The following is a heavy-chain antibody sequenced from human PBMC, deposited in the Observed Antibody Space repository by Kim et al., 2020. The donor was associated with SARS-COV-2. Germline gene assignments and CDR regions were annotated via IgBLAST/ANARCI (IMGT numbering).Heavy chain of an antibody. V-gene: IGHV3-23*01. D-gene: IGHD4-17*01. J-gene: IGHJ6*02. Sequence: GGSLRLSCAASGFTFSSYAMSWVRQAPGKGLEWVSAISGSGGSTYYADSVKGRFTISRDNSKNTLYPQMNSLRAEDTAVYYCAKDRRLLNYYYYGMDVWGQGTTVTVSS. CDR1: GFTFSSYA. CDR3: AKDRRLLNYYYYGMDV. CDR2: ISGSGGST.